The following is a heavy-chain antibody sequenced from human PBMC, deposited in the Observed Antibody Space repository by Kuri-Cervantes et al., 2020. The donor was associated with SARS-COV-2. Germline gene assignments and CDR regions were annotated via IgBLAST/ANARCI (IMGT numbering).Heavy chain of an antibody. V-gene: IGHV4-59*05. CDR3: ARRITMVRDGDYFDY. CDR2: IYYSGST. CDR1: GGSISSYY. D-gene: IGHD3-10*01. J-gene: IGHJ4*02. Sequence: GSLRLSCTVSGGSISSYYWSWIRQPPGKGLEWIGSIYYSGSTYYNPSLKSRVTISVDTSKNQFSLKLSSVTAADTAVYYCARRITMVRDGDYFDYWGQGTLVTVSS.